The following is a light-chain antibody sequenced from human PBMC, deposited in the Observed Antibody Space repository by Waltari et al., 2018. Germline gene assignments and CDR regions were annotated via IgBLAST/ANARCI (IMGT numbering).Light chain of an antibody. CDR1: SHTIGSNT. Sequence: QSVLTQPPSASGTPGQRVTISCSGSSHTIGSNTVNWYKHLPGTAPNLLIYSNNQRPSGVPDRFSGSKSGTSASLAISGLQSEDEADYYCAAWDDSLNGLYVFGTGTKVTVL. CDR2: SNN. J-gene: IGLJ1*01. V-gene: IGLV1-44*01. CDR3: AAWDDSLNGLYV.